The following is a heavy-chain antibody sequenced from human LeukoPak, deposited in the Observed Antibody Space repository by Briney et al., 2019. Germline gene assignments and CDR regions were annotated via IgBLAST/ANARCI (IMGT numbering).Heavy chain of an antibody. CDR1: GFTFSSYA. CDR2: ISYDGSNK. J-gene: IGHJ4*02. CDR3: ASSREGRLLWFGELFR. D-gene: IGHD3-10*01. Sequence: GGSLRLSCAASGFTFSSYAMHWVRQAPGKGLEWVAVISYDGSNKYYADSVKGRFTISRDNSKNTLYLQMNSLRAEDTAVYYCASSREGRLLWFGELFRWGQGTLVTVSS. V-gene: IGHV3-30*04.